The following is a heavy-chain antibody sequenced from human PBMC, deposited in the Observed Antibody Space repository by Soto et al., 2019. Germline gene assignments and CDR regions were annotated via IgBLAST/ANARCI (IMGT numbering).Heavy chain of an antibody. CDR2: IYYSGST. V-gene: IGHV4-39*01. J-gene: IGHJ6*02. Sequence: SETLSLTCTVSGGSISSSSYYWGWIRQPPGKGLEWIGSIYYSGSTYYNPSLKSRVTISVDTSKNQFSLKLSSVTAADTAVYYCASGGDYYDFWSGYYPSYYYYGMDVWGQGTTVT. CDR3: ASGGDYYDFWSGYYPSYYYYGMDV. D-gene: IGHD3-3*01. CDR1: GGSISSSSYY.